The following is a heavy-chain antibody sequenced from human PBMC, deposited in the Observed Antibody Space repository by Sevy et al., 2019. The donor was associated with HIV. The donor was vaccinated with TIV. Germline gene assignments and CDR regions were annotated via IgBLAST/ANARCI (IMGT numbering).Heavy chain of an antibody. J-gene: IGHJ4*02. Sequence: GGSLRLSCAASGFTFSSYGMHWVHQAPGKGLEWVAVISYDGSNKYYADSVKGRFTISRDNSKNTLYLQMNSLRAEDTAVYYCAKDRWGIYGDLDYWGQGTLVTVSS. CDR3: AKDRWGIYGDLDY. D-gene: IGHD4-17*01. V-gene: IGHV3-30*18. CDR2: ISYDGSNK. CDR1: GFTFSSYG.